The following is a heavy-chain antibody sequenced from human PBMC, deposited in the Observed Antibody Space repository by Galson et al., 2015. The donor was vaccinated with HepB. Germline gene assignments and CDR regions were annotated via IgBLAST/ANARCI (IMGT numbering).Heavy chain of an antibody. J-gene: IGHJ3*02. CDR1: GFTFSSYG. V-gene: IGHV3-30*18. CDR2: ISYDGSNK. D-gene: IGHD3-22*01. Sequence: SLRLSCAASGFTFSSYGMHWVRQAPGKGLEWVAVISYDGSNKYYADSVKGRFTISRDNSKNTLYLQMNSLRAEDTAVYYCAKAFADYPKYDSSGENNRDAFDIWGQGTMVTVSS. CDR3: AKAFADYPKYDSSGENNRDAFDI.